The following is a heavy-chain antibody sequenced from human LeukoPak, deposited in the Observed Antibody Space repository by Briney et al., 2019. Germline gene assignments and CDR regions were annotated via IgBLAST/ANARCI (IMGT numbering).Heavy chain of an antibody. Sequence: PSETLSLTCTVSGGSVGSSSFHWGWIRQPPGKGLEWIGNIYYTEATSYDPSLKSRVTISVDTSKNQFSLRVNSVTAEDTARYYCARLDYGGRPVRWSFDYAGQGNLVTVSS. V-gene: IGHV4-39*01. D-gene: IGHD4-23*01. J-gene: IGHJ4*02. CDR2: IYYTEAT. CDR1: GGSVGSSSFH. CDR3: ARLDYGGRPVRWSFDY.